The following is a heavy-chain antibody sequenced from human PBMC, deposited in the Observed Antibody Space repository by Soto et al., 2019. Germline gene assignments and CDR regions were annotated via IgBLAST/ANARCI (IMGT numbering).Heavy chain of an antibody. D-gene: IGHD1-1*01. J-gene: IGHJ4*02. CDR2: INPNSGGT. Sequence: ASVKVSCKASGYTFSDYYIHWVRQAPGQGLEWMGWINPNSGGTKYAPKFQGGVTMTRDTSITTAYMELSRPRSGDTAVYYCAREPATAKPEGVDFWGQGTLVTVSS. CDR3: AREPATAKPEGVDF. CDR1: GYTFSDYY. V-gene: IGHV1-2*02.